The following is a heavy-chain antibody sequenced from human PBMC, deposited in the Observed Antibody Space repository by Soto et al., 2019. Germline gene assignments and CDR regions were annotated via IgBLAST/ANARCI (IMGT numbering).Heavy chain of an antibody. CDR3: AHKVDSSSDPYRPNWFDP. D-gene: IGHD6-13*01. Sequence: QITLKESGPTLVKPTQTLTLTCTFSGFSLSTSGVGVGWIRQPPGKALEWLALIYWNDDKRYSPSLKSRLTITKDTSKNPVVLTMTNMDPVDTATYYCAHKVDSSSDPYRPNWFDPWSQETLVTVSS. J-gene: IGHJ5*02. CDR2: IYWNDDK. CDR1: GFSLSTSGVG. V-gene: IGHV2-5*01.